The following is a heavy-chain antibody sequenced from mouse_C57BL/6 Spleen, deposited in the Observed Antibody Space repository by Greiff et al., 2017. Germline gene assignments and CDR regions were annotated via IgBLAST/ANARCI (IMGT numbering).Heavy chain of an antibody. CDR1: GYAFTNYL. CDR3: ARGYDEGDYYAMDY. CDR2: INPGSGGT. Sequence: LQESGAELVRPGTSVKVSCKASGYAFTNYLIEWVKQRPGQGLEWIGVINPGSGGTNYNEKFKGKATLTADKSSSTAYMQLSSLTSEDSAVYFCARGYDEGDYYAMDYWGQGTSVTVSS. J-gene: IGHJ4*01. D-gene: IGHD2-2*01. V-gene: IGHV1-54*01.